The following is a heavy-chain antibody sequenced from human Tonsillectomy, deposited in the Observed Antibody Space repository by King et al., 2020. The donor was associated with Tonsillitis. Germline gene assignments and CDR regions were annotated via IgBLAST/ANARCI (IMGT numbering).Heavy chain of an antibody. CDR3: ARDQDSGYVN. V-gene: IGHV3-21*01. D-gene: IGHD5-12*01. CDR2: ISYSSGYI. Sequence: VQLVESGGGLVKPGGSLRLSCAASGFTFSSYNMNWVRQAPGKGLEWASSISYSSGYIIYADSVKGRFTISRDNAKNSLYLQMNSLRAEDTAVYYCARDQDSGYVNWGQGTLVTVSS. CDR1: GFTFSSYN. J-gene: IGHJ4*02.